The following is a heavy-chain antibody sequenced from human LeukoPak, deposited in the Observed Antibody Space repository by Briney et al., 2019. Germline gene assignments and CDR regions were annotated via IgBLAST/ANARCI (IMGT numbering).Heavy chain of an antibody. CDR1: GGTFSSYA. J-gene: IGHJ5*02. CDR2: IIPIFGTA. D-gene: IGHD2-21*02. CDR3: ARDLGEAYCGGDCLTNWFDP. V-gene: IGHV1-69*13. Sequence: SVKVSCKASGGTFSSYAISWVRQAPGQGLEWMGGIIPIFGTANYAQKFQGRVTITADESTSTAYMELSSLRSEDTAVYYCARDLGEAYCGGDCLTNWFDPWGQGTLVTVSS.